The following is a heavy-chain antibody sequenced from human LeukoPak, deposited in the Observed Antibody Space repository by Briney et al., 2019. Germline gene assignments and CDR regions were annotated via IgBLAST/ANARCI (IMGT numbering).Heavy chain of an antibody. CDR3: ARGGTGGWRDAFDI. Sequence: PSETLSLTCTVSGGSISSSSYYWGWIRQPPGKGLEWIGYIYYSGSTYYNPSLKSRVTISVDTSKNQFSLKLSSVTAADTAVYYCARGGTGGWRDAFDIWGQGTMVTVSS. CDR2: IYYSGST. D-gene: IGHD6-19*01. V-gene: IGHV4-31*03. J-gene: IGHJ3*02. CDR1: GGSISSSSYY.